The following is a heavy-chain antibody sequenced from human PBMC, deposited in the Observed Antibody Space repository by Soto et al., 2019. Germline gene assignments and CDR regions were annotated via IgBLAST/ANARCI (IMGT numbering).Heavy chain of an antibody. CDR3: ARTTVTKSRDY. J-gene: IGHJ4*02. V-gene: IGHV3-23*01. D-gene: IGHD4-17*01. CDR1: GFTFSSYA. Sequence: EVQLLESGGGLVQPGGSLRLSCAASGFTFSSYAMSWVRQAPGKGLEYVSSISASGDGTYFADCVKGRFTISRDNSKNTLYLQMNSLRVEDTAVYYCARTTVTKSRDYWGQGTLVTVSS. CDR2: ISASGDGT.